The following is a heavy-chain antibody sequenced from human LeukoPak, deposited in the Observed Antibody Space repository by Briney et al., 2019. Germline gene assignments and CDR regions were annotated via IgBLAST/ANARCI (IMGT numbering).Heavy chain of an antibody. CDR3: ARERVHLAVLLWFGESNWFDP. J-gene: IGHJ5*02. Sequence: SETLSLTCTVSGGSISSGSYYWSWIRQPAGKGLEWIGRIYTSGSTNYNPSLKSRVTISVDTSKNQFSLKLSSVTAADTAVYYCARERVHLAVLLWFGESNWFDPWGQGTLVTVSS. CDR1: GGSISSGSYY. D-gene: IGHD3-10*01. V-gene: IGHV4-61*02. CDR2: IYTSGST.